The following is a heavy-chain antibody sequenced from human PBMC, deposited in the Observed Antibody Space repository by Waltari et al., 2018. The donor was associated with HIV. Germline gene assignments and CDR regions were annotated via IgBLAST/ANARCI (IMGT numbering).Heavy chain of an antibody. CDR2: INPNSGGT. CDR1: GYTFTGYY. D-gene: IGHD6-13*01. Sequence: QVQLVQSGAEVKKPGASVKVSCKASGYTFTGYYMYWVRQAPGQGLEWMGWINPNSGGTNYAQKFQGRVTMTRDTSISTAYMELSRLRSDDTAVYYCAREGIAAAGTSHYDYWGQGTLVTVSS. CDR3: AREGIAAAGTSHYDY. V-gene: IGHV1-2*02. J-gene: IGHJ4*02.